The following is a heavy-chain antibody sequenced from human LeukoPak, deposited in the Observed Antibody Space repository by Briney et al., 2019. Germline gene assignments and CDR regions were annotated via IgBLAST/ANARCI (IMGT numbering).Heavy chain of an antibody. J-gene: IGHJ3*02. CDR1: GFTLSRYS. CDR2: ISSSSSTI. Sequence: GGSLRLSCAASGFTLSRYSMNCVRQAPGEGREWVSYISSSSSTIYYADSVKGRFTISRDNAKNSLYLQMNSLRAEDTAVYYCAKDRRDAFDIWGQGTMVTVSS. CDR3: AKDRRDAFDI. V-gene: IGHV3-48*01.